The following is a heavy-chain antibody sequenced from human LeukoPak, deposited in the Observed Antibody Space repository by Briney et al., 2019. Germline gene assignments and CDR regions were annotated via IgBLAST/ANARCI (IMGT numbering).Heavy chain of an antibody. D-gene: IGHD2-15*01. J-gene: IGHJ4*02. CDR3: ARGVMCSGGSCYLPLDY. CDR2: INHSGSI. Sequence: PSETLSLTCAVYGGSLSGYYWSWIRQPPGKGLEWIGEINHSGSINYNPSLKSRVTISVDTSKNQFSLKLSSVTAADTAVYYCARGVMCSGGSCYLPLDYWGQGTLVTVSS. V-gene: IGHV4-34*01. CDR1: GGSLSGYY.